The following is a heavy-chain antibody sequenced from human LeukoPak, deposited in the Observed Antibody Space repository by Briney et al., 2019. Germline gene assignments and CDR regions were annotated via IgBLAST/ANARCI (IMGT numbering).Heavy chain of an antibody. CDR3: AREEGVTALDY. CDR1: GFTFSSYG. V-gene: IGHV3-33*01. Sequence: GRSLRLSCAASGFTFSSYGMHWVRQAPGKGLEWVAVIWYDGSNKYYADSVKGRFTISRGNSKNTLYLLMNSLRAEDTAVYYCAREEGVTALDYWGQGTLVTVSS. CDR2: IWYDGSNK. D-gene: IGHD4-23*01. J-gene: IGHJ4*02.